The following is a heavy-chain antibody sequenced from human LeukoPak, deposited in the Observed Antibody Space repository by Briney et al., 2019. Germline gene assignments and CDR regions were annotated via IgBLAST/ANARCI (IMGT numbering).Heavy chain of an antibody. CDR1: GGSISSYY. CDR3: ALGRFYYYYYGMDV. Sequence: SETLSLTCTVSGGSISSYYWSWIRQPPGKGLEWIGYIYYSGSTNYNPSLKSRVTISVDTSKNQFSLKLSSVTAADTAVYYCALGRFYYYYYGMDVWGQGTTVTVSS. J-gene: IGHJ6*02. V-gene: IGHV4-59*08. D-gene: IGHD4-17*01. CDR2: IYYSGST.